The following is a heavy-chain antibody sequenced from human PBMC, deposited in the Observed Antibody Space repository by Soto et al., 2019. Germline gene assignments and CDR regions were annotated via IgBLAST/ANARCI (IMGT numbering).Heavy chain of an antibody. Sequence: ASVKVSCKASGYTFTSYYMHWVRQAPGQGLEWMGIINPSGGSTSYAQKFQGRVTMTRDTSISTAYMELSRLRSDDTAVYYCARDSSSRILYYYGMDVWGQGTTVTVSS. V-gene: IGHV1-46*01. CDR3: ARDSSSRILYYYGMDV. CDR1: GYTFTSYY. J-gene: IGHJ6*02. CDR2: INPSGGST. D-gene: IGHD6-13*01.